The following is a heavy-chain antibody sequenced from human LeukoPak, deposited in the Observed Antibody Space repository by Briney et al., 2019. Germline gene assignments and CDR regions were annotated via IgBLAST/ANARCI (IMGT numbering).Heavy chain of an antibody. CDR1: GYTFTGYY. D-gene: IGHD2-2*02. J-gene: IGHJ5*02. CDR2: MNPNTGNT. CDR3: ARAPGYCSSTTCDKRFDP. V-gene: IGHV1-8*02. Sequence: GASVKVSCKASGYTFTGYYIHWVRQAPGQGLEWMGWMNPNTGNTGYAQRFQGRVTMTRDTSISTAYMELSSLRSEDTAVYYCARAPGYCSSTTCDKRFDPWGQGTLVTVSS.